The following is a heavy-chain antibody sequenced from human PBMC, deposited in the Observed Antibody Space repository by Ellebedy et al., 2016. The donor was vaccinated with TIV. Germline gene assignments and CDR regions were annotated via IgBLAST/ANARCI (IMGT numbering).Heavy chain of an antibody. Sequence: GGSLRLFXEASGFTFSDYFMHWVRQAPGKGLEWVAVIWNDGSNKDYAASVKGRFTISRDDSKNTLYLQMNSLRREDTAVYYCARAWNSDSNSPPDYWGQGTLVTVSS. CDR3: ARAWNSDSNSPPDY. CDR1: GFTFSDYF. J-gene: IGHJ4*02. CDR2: IWNDGSNK. V-gene: IGHV3-33*01. D-gene: IGHD1-7*01.